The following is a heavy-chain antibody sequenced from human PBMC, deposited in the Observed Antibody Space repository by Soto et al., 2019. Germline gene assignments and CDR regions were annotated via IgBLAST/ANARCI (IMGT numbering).Heavy chain of an antibody. J-gene: IGHJ5*02. D-gene: IGHD3-10*01. V-gene: IGHV4-34*01. CDR3: ASFNTHSRAVYYGSGSRAGDWFDP. Sequence: SETLSLTCAVYGGSFSGYYWSWIRQPPGKGLEWIGEINHSGSTNYNPSLKSRVTISVDTSKNQFSLKLSSVTAADTAVYYCASFNTHSRAVYYGSGSRAGDWFDPWGQGTLVTVSS. CDR2: INHSGST. CDR1: GGSFSGYY.